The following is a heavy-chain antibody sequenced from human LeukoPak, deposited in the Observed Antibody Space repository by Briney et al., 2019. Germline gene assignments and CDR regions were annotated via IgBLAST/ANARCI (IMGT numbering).Heavy chain of an antibody. Sequence: SVKVSRTVSGYTLTELTMHWVRHAPRKALEWVGGFDAEDVETINTHKFQGRVTLTEDTSTEPEHLELSRLRSEAAAACDFAQASNFDVWSGSRYGMDVWGQRTTVTVSS. CDR3: AQASNFDVWSGSRYGMDV. J-gene: IGHJ6*02. D-gene: IGHD3-3*01. V-gene: IGHV1-24*01. CDR2: FDAEDVET. CDR1: GYTLTELT.